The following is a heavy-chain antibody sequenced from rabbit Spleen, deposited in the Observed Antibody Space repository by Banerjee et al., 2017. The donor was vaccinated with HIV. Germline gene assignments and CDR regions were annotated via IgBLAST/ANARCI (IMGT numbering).Heavy chain of an antibody. Sequence: EQLEESGGGLVKPEGSLTLTCTASGFSFSSSYWICWVRQAPGKGLEWIACIYAGSSGSTYYASWAKGRFTISKTSSTTVTLQMTSLTAADTATYFCARGVYDDYDTYYFDLWGQGTLVTVS. CDR3: ARGVYDDYDTYYFDL. CDR2: IYAGSSGST. J-gene: IGHJ4*01. V-gene: IGHV1S45*01. CDR1: GFSFSSSYW. D-gene: IGHD2-1*01.